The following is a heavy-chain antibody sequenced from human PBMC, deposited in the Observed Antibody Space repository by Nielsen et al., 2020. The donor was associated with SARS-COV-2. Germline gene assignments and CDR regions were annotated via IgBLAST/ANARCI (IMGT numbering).Heavy chain of an antibody. D-gene: IGHD6-6*01. Sequence: GESLKISCAASGFTFSSYWLNWVRQAPGKGLEWVAKIKQDGSEKYYGDSVKGRFTISRDNVKNSLYLQMNSLRAEDTAVYYCVRDGDSSSSTPYYFDYWGQGTLVTVSS. V-gene: IGHV3-7*01. CDR2: IKQDGSEK. CDR1: GFTFSSYW. CDR3: VRDGDSSSSTPYYFDY. J-gene: IGHJ4*02.